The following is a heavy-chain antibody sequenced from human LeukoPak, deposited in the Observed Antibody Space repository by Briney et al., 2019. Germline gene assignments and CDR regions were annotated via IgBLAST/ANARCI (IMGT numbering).Heavy chain of an antibody. CDR3: AKGAAVAGTLLDY. CDR1: GFTVSSYA. D-gene: IGHD6-19*01. V-gene: IGHV3-23*01. Sequence: PGGSLRLSCAAAGFTVSSYAMSWVRQAPGKGPEWVSAISVTGSSTYYADSVEGRFTLSRDNSKNTLYLQMNSLRAEDTAVYYCAKGAAVAGTLLDYWGQGTLVSVSS. CDR2: ISVTGSST. J-gene: IGHJ4*02.